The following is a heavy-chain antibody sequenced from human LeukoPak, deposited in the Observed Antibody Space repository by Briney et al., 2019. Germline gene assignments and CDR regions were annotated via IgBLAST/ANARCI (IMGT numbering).Heavy chain of an antibody. J-gene: IGHJ4*02. CDR3: AKLVVVVPAAIGGRYFDY. D-gene: IGHD2-2*02. V-gene: IGHV3-23*01. CDR2: ISGSGGST. Sequence: PGGSLRLSCAASGFTFSSYAMSWVRQAPGKGLEWVSAISGSGGSTYYADSVKGRFTISRDNSKNTLYLQMNSLRAEDTAIYCCAKLVVVVPAAIGGRYFDYWGQGTLVTVSS. CDR1: GFTFSSYA.